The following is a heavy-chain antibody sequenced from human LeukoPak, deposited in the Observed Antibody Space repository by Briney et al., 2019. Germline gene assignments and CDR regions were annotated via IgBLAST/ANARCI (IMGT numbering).Heavy chain of an antibody. D-gene: IGHD3-22*01. J-gene: IGHJ4*02. Sequence: GGSLRLSCAVSGFTVSSNYMSWVRQAPGKGLEWVSVIYSGGDTYYADSVKGRLTISRDSSKNTLFLQMNSLRAEDTAVYYCARVGSYYDNSGYPYWGQGTLVTVSS. CDR3: ARVGSYYDNSGYPY. CDR1: GFTVSSNY. CDR2: IYSGGDT. V-gene: IGHV3-53*01.